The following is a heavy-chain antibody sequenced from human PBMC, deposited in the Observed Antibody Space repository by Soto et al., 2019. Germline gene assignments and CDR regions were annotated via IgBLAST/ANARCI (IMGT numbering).Heavy chain of an antibody. Sequence: GGSLRLSCAASGFTFSSYGMNWVRQAPGKGLEWVSSISSSSSYIYYADSVKGRFTISRDNAKNSLYLQMNSLRAEDTAVYYCAKTQDGYNYYFDYWGQGTLVTVSS. J-gene: IGHJ4*02. D-gene: IGHD5-12*01. CDR1: GFTFSSYG. CDR3: AKTQDGYNYYFDY. V-gene: IGHV3-21*04. CDR2: ISSSSSYI.